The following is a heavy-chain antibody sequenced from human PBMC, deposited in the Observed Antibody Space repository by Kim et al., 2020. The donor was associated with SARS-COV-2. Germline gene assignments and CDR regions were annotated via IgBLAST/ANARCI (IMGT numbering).Heavy chain of an antibody. Sequence: LSLTCAASGFTFGRYWMNWIRQAPGKGLEWVANIKQDGSEKYYVDSVRGRFTISRDNTQRSLYLQMNGLRAGDTAVYYCAKDNGDYSDANGYSSDAFDMGGQGPIVTVSS. CDR3: AKDNGDYSDANGYSSDAFDM. CDR2: IKQDGSEK. CDR1: GFTFGRYW. D-gene: IGHD4-17*01. J-gene: IGHJ3*02. V-gene: IGHV3-7*03.